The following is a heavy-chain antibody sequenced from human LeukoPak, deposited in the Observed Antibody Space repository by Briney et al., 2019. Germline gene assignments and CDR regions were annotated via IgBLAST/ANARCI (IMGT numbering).Heavy chain of an antibody. D-gene: IGHD6-19*01. Sequence: GGSLRLSCVASGFTFSSYSMNWVRQAPGRGLEWVSLISSTSSYIFYSDSVKGRFTISRDNAKNSLYLQMNSLRAEDTAVYYCARGNTVVYSSGWSPDYWGQGTLVTVSS. J-gene: IGHJ4*02. V-gene: IGHV3-21*01. CDR1: GFTFSSYS. CDR2: ISSTSSYI. CDR3: ARGNTVVYSSGWSPDY.